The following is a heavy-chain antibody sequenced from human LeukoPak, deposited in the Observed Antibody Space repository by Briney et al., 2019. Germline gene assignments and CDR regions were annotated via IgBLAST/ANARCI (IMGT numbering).Heavy chain of an antibody. V-gene: IGHV3-74*01. D-gene: IGHD5-18*01. J-gene: IGHJ4*02. CDR3: AREPVDTAMANDY. CDR1: GFTFSRYW. CDR2: INSDESST. Sequence: GGSLRLSCAASGFTFSRYWMHWVRHAPGKGLVWVSRINSDESSTSYADSVKGRFTISRDNAKNTLYLQMNSLRAEDTAVYYCAREPVDTAMANDYWGQGTLVTVSS.